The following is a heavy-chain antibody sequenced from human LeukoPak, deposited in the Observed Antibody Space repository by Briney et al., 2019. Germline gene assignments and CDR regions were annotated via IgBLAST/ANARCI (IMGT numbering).Heavy chain of an antibody. CDR1: PFIFSGHW. CDR2: IKQDGSEK. Sequence: GGSLRLSCEASPFIFSGHWLNWVRQTPGKGLEWVANIKQDGSEKYYVDSVKGRFTISRDNAKNSLYLQMNSLRAEDTAVYYCARSSYYDFWSGYYGYFDYWGQGTLVTVSS. V-gene: IGHV3-7*03. J-gene: IGHJ4*02. D-gene: IGHD3-3*01. CDR3: ARSSYYDFWSGYYGYFDY.